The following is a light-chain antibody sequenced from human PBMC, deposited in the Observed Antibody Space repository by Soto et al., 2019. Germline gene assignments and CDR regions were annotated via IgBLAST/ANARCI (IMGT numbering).Light chain of an antibody. CDR1: HSMSNSN. CDR2: GAS. CDR3: QEFASN. Sequence: IVFALFSSPLSLPPGDRASPSCRASHSMSNSNLAWYQHKPGQAPRLLIYGASNRATGIPDRFSGSGSGTDFILTINRLEPEDFAVYYCQEFASNFGGGTKVDIK. J-gene: IGKJ4*01. V-gene: IGKV3-20*01.